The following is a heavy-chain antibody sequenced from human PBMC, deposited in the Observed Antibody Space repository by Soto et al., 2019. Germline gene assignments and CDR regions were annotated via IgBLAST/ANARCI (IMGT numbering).Heavy chain of an antibody. V-gene: IGHV4-30-4*01. Sequence: QVQLQESGPGLVKFSQTLSLTCTVTGASISSGDYYWSWIRQSPGKGLEWIGNIHNSGNTHDNQSLNSRVTMSVDMSKNQFSLNVSSVTAADTAVYYCARERRTVTTLDWFDPWGQGTMVTISS. CDR2: IHNSGNT. J-gene: IGHJ5*02. D-gene: IGHD4-4*01. CDR1: GASISSGDYY. CDR3: ARERRTVTTLDWFDP.